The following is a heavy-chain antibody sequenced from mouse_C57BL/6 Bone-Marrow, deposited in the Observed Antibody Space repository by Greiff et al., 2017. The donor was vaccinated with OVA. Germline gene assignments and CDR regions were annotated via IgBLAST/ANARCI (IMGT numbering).Heavy chain of an antibody. CDR3: ARTDYGSSPWFAY. Sequence: VMLQQSDAELVKPGASVKISCKVSGYTFTDHTIHWMKQRPEQGLEWIGYIYPRDGSTKYNEKFKGKATLTADKSSSTAYMQLNSLTSEDSAVYFCARTDYGSSPWFAYWGQGTLVTVSA. CDR1: GYTFTDHT. V-gene: IGHV1-78*01. D-gene: IGHD1-1*01. CDR2: IYPRDGST. J-gene: IGHJ3*01.